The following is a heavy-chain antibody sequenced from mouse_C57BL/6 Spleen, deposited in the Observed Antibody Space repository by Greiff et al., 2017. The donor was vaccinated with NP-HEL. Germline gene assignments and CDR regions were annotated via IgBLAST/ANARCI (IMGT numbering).Heavy chain of an antibody. V-gene: IGHV1-52*01. D-gene: IGHD1-1*01. Sequence: QVQLQQPGAELVRPGSSVKLSCKASGYTFTSYWMHWVKQRPIQGLEWIGNIDPSDSETHYNQKFKDKATLTVDKSSSTAYMQLSSLTSEDSAVYYCARRGSSYNYAMDYWCQGTSVTVSS. J-gene: IGHJ4*01. CDR3: ARRGSSYNYAMDY. CDR1: GYTFTSYW. CDR2: IDPSDSET.